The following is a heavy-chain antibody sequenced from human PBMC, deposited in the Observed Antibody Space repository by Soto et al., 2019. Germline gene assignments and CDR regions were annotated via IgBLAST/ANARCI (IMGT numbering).Heavy chain of an antibody. V-gene: IGHV1-69*13. Sequence: SGEVSFKDSCGTFSSYAISWVRQAPVQGLEWMGGIIPIFGTANYAQKFQGRVTITADESTSTAYMELSSLRSEDTAVYYCARVGYGDYVGWWAFDIWGQGTMVTVSS. CDR1: CGTFSSYA. CDR3: ARVGYGDYVGWWAFDI. CDR2: IIPIFGTA. D-gene: IGHD4-17*01. J-gene: IGHJ3*02.